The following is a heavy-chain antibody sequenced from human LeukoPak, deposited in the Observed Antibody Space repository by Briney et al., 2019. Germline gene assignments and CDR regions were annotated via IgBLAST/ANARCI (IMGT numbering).Heavy chain of an antibody. CDR2: INPGNRNT. Sequence: ASVKVACKPSGYTFTSYPMYWLRQAPAQTLAWMGWINPGNRNTKYSQTFQGRLTITRDTSASTAYMELSSLRSEDTAVYYCARDLRGGYCSGGSCYPGNYWGQGTLVTVSS. D-gene: IGHD2-15*01. V-gene: IGHV1-3*01. CDR3: ARDLRGGYCSGGSCYPGNY. J-gene: IGHJ4*02. CDR1: GYTFTSYP.